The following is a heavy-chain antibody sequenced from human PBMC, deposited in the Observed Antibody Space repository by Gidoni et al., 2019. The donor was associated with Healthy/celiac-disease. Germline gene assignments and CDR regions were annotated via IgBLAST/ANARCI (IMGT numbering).Heavy chain of an antibody. J-gene: IGHJ6*02. CDR3: ARDGGGYSSSWYEGWYYYGMDV. CDR2: SNSDGSST. D-gene: IGHD6-13*01. Sequence: EVQLVESGGGLVQPGGCLRLSCAASGFTFSSYWMHWVRQAPGKGLVWVSRSNSDGSSTTYADSVKGRFTISRDNAKNTLNLQMNSLTAEDTAVYYCARDGGGYSSSWYEGWYYYGMDVWGQGTTVTVSS. CDR1: GFTFSSYW. V-gene: IGHV3-74*01.